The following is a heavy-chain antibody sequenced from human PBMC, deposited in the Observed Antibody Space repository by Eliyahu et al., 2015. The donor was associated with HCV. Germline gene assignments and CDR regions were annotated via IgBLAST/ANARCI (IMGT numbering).Heavy chain of an antibody. Sequence: QVQLQESGPGLVKPSEXLSLTCTVSGXSIXSYXWSWIRQPPGKGLEWIGYIYXSGSTNSNPSLKSRVTISLDTSKNQFSLKLSSVTAADTAVYYCASGGGGIAVAGTGGWFDPWGQGTLVTVSS. D-gene: IGHD6-19*01. CDR2: IYXSGST. CDR3: ASGGGGIAVAGTGGWFDP. CDR1: GXSIXSYX. V-gene: IGHV4-59*01. J-gene: IGHJ5*02.